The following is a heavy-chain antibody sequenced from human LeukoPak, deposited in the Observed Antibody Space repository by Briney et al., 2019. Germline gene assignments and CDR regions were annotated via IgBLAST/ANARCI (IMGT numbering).Heavy chain of an antibody. V-gene: IGHV3-74*01. Sequence: PGGSLRLSCAASGFTFSSYGMSWVRQAPGKGLVWVSCINSDGSSTSYADSVKGRFTISRDNAKNTLYLQMNSLRVEDTAVYYCARGITMFQHWGQGTLVTVSS. D-gene: IGHD3-10*01. CDR2: INSDGSST. CDR3: ARGITMFQH. J-gene: IGHJ1*01. CDR1: GFTFSSYG.